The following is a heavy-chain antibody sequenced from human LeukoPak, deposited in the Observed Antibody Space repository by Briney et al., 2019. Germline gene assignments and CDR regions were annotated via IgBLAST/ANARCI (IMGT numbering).Heavy chain of an antibody. J-gene: IGHJ3*02. V-gene: IGHV3-30*02. CDR2: IRSDGSNK. Sequence: GGSLRLSCAASGFTFSSYGMHWVRQAPGRGLEGVAFIRSDGSNKYYADSVKGRFTISRDNSKNTLYVQMNSLRAEDTAVYYCARGGYSAGFDIWGQRTMVTVSS. CDR1: GFTFSSYG. CDR3: ARGGYSAGFDI. D-gene: IGHD3-16*02.